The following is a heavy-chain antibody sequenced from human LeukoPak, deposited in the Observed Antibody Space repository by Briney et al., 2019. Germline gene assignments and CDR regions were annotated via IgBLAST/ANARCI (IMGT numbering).Heavy chain of an antibody. CDR3: ARTLATVTTEGGFDY. D-gene: IGHD4-17*01. Sequence: PGGSLRLSCAASGFTFSSYSMSWVRQAPGKGLEWVSSISSSSSYIYYADSGKGRFTIPRDNDKNSLYLQINSQSGEDAAVYYRARTLATVTTEGGFDYWGQGTLVTVSS. CDR1: GFTFSSYS. CDR2: ISSSSSYI. J-gene: IGHJ4*02. V-gene: IGHV3-21*01.